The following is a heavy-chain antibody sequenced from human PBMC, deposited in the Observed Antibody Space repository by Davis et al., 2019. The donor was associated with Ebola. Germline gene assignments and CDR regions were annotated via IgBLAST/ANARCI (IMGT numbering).Heavy chain of an antibody. CDR3: ARDAGFWGIAMDV. Sequence: AASVKVSCKASGYTFTSYGISWVRQAPGQGLEWMGWISAYNGNTNYAQKLQGRVTMTTDTSTSTAYMELSSLRSEDTAVYYCARDAGFWGIAMDVWGQGTTVTVSS. V-gene: IGHV1-18*04. J-gene: IGHJ6*02. CDR1: GYTFTSYG. D-gene: IGHD3-16*01. CDR2: ISAYNGNT.